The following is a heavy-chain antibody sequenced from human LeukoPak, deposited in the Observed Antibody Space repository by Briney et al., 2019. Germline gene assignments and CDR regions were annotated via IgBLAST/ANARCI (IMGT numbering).Heavy chain of an antibody. CDR2: ISYDGSNK. CDR3: AILHSSGYPNFDY. V-gene: IGHV3-30*04. D-gene: IGHD3-22*01. CDR1: GFTFSSYA. Sequence: PGGSLRLSCAASGFTFSSYAMHWVRQAPGKGLEWVAVISYDGSNKYYADSVKGRFTISRDNSKNTLYLQMNSLRAEDTAVYYCAILHSSGYPNFDYWGQGTLVTVSS. J-gene: IGHJ4*02.